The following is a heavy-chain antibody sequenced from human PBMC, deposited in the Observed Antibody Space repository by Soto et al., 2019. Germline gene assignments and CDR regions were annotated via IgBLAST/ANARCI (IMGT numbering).Heavy chain of an antibody. CDR2: IYYSGGT. D-gene: IGHD3-3*01. V-gene: IGHV4-31*03. Sequence: PSETLSLTCTVSGGSISSGGYYWSWIRQHPGKGLEWIGYIYYSGGTYYNPSLRSRVTISVDTSKNQFSLKLSSVTAADTAVYYCASLDFWSGYYTRTYYYGMDVWGQGTTVTVSS. CDR3: ASLDFWSGYYTRTYYYGMDV. CDR1: GGSISSGGYY. J-gene: IGHJ6*02.